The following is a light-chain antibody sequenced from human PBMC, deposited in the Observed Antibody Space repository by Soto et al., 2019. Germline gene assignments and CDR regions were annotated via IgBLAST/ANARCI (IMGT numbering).Light chain of an antibody. CDR1: QDIRNN. CDR3: LQHNAYPWT. Sequence: DIQMTQSPSSLSASVGDRDTITCRASQDIRNNLGWYQQEPGKAPKRLQGGVPSRFSGSGSGTEFTLTISSLQPEDFATYYCLQHNAYPWTFGQGTKVDIK. V-gene: IGKV1-17*01. J-gene: IGKJ1*01.